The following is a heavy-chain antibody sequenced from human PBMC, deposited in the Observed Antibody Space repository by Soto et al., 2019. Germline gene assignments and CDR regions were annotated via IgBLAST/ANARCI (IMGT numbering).Heavy chain of an antibody. CDR3: ARGLSYSSSWYLAMGLWFDP. J-gene: IGHJ5*02. D-gene: IGHD6-13*01. CDR1: GYTFTSYY. V-gene: IGHV1-46*01. CDR2: INPSGGST. Sequence: GASVKVSCKASGYTFTSYYMHWVRQAPGLGLEWMGIINPSGGSTSYAQKFQGRVTMTRDTSTSTVYMELSSLRSEDTAVYYCARGLSYSSSWYLAMGLWFDPWGQGTLVTVSS.